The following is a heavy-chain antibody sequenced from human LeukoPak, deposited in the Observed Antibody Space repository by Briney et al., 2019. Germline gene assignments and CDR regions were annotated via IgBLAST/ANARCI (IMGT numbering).Heavy chain of an antibody. CDR3: ARPGQRGYNSNFDY. Sequence: KISCKGSGYSFTSYWIAWVRQMPGKGLEWMGIIYPGDSDTRYSPSFQGQVTISADKAISTAYLQWSSLKAPATAMYYCARPGQRGYNSNFDYWGQGTLVTVSS. V-gene: IGHV5-51*01. CDR2: IYPGDSDT. J-gene: IGHJ4*02. CDR1: GYSFTSYW. D-gene: IGHD5-18*01.